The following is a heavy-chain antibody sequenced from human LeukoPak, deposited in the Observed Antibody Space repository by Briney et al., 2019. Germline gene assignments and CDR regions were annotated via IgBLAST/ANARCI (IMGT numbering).Heavy chain of an antibody. Sequence: PGGSLRLSCAASGFTFSSYDMSWVRQAPGKGLEWVSSISTSSIYIYYSDSVKGRFTISRDNARNSLYLQMNSLRAEDTAVYYCARDGGGSILNWFDPWGQGTLVTVSS. D-gene: IGHD2-21*01. V-gene: IGHV3-21*06. CDR1: GFTFSSYD. CDR3: ARDGGGSILNWFDP. CDR2: ISTSSIYI. J-gene: IGHJ5*02.